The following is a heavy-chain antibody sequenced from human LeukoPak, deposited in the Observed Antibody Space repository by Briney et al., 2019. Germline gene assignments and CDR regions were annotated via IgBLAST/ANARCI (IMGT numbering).Heavy chain of an antibody. J-gene: IGHJ4*02. CDR3: ARDYSYGSGSYFIDY. V-gene: IGHV3-23*01. CDR2: ISGNGRST. Sequence: GGSLRLSCAGSGFTFSSFGMSWVRQAPGKGLEWVSGISGNGRSTYYADSVKGRFTISRDNSKNTLYLQMNSLRAEDTAVYYCARDYSYGSGSYFIDYWGQGTLVTVSS. D-gene: IGHD3-10*01. CDR1: GFTFSSFG.